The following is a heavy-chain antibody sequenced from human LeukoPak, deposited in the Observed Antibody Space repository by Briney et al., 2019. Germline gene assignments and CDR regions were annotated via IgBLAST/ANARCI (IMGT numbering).Heavy chain of an antibody. Sequence: GGALRLSCAASGFPFSGYSMNWVRQAPGKGLEWVSSISSSSSYRYYADSVKGRFTISRDNAKNSLYLQVNSLRAEDTAVYYCARDWGGDGLFDYWGQGTLVTVSS. CDR1: GFPFSGYS. V-gene: IGHV3-21*01. CDR3: ARDWGGDGLFDY. D-gene: IGHD3-16*01. CDR2: ISSSSSYR. J-gene: IGHJ4*02.